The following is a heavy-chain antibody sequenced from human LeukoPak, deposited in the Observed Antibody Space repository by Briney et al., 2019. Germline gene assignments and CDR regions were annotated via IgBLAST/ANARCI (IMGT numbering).Heavy chain of an antibody. Sequence: GGSLRLSCAASGFTFSDYYMSWIRQAPGKGLEWASYISSGGSPIYYADSVKGRFTISRDNAKNSLYLQMNSLRAEDTAVYYCARFDYGDDYFDYWGQGTLVTVSS. CDR2: ISSGGSPI. J-gene: IGHJ4*02. D-gene: IGHD4-17*01. V-gene: IGHV3-11*01. CDR1: GFTFSDYY. CDR3: ARFDYGDDYFDY.